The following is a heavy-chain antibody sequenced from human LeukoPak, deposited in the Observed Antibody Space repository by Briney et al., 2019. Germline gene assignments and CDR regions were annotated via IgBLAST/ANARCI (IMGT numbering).Heavy chain of an antibody. D-gene: IGHD3-22*01. CDR3: ARGASSSGYGY. J-gene: IGHJ4*02. V-gene: IGHV3-7*01. CDR2: IKQDGSEK. Sequence: PGGSLRLSCAASGFTFSSYWMSWVRQTPGKGLEWVANIKQDGSEKYYVDSVKGRFTISRDSAKNSLYLQMNSLRAEDTAVYYCARGASSSGYGYWGQGALVTVSS. CDR1: GFTFSSYW.